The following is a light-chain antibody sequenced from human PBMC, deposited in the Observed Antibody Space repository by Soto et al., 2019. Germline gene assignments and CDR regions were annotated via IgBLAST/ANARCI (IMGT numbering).Light chain of an antibody. CDR2: DVS. J-gene: IGLJ3*02. V-gene: IGLV2-14*01. Sequence: QSALTQPASVSGSPGQSITISCTGTSSDVGGYNYVSWYQQHPGKAPKLMIYDVSNRPSGVSNRFSGSKSGNTASLTISGLQAEDEADDYCSSYTSSSTPKWVFGGGTKLTVL. CDR1: SSDVGGYNY. CDR3: SSYTSSSTPKWV.